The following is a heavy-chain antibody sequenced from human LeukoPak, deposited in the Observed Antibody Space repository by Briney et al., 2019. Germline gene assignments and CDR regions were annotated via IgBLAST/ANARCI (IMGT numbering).Heavy chain of an antibody. CDR1: GFTFSSYW. Sequence: GGSLRLSCAASGFTFSSYWMHWVRQAPGKGLVWVSRINSDGSSTSYADSVKGRFTISRDNAKNTLYLQMNSLRAEDTAVYYCARRNLDYYGLAYWGQGTLVTVFS. D-gene: IGHD3-10*01. V-gene: IGHV3-74*01. CDR2: INSDGSST. J-gene: IGHJ4*02. CDR3: ARRNLDYYGLAY.